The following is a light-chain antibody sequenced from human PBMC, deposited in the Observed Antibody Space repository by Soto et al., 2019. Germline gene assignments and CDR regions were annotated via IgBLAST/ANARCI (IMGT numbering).Light chain of an antibody. V-gene: IGKV3-15*01. CDR3: QQYYNWPPWA. CDR2: GAS. Sequence: EIVMTQSPATLSVSPGEIATLSCRASQSVSSNLAWYQQKPGQAPRLLIYGASTRATGIRPRFSGSGSCTEFTLTSSSLRSEDFAVYYYQQYYNWPPWAFGHGTKVEIK. CDR1: QSVSSN. J-gene: IGKJ1*01.